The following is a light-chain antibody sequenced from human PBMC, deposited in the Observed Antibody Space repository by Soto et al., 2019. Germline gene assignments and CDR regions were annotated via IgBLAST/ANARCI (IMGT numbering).Light chain of an antibody. CDR1: QIVLYISNNKNY. CDR2: WAS. CDR3: QQYYNTPWT. J-gene: IGKJ1*01. V-gene: IGKV4-1*01. Sequence: DIVMTQSPDSLCVSLGERATINCKSSQIVLYISNNKNYLAWYQKKPGQPPKLLIYWASTRESGVPDRFSGSGSGTDFTLTISSLQAEDVAVYYCQQYYNTPWTFGQGTKVDIK.